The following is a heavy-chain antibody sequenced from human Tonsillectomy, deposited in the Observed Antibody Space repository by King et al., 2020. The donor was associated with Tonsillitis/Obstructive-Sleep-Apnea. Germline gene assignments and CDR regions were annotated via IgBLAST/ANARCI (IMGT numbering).Heavy chain of an antibody. CDR1: GFTFDDYA. CDR3: AKDGGRYCSSTSCYYMDV. CDR2: INWNSGRV. Sequence: VQLVESGGGLVQPGRSLRLSCAASGFTFDDYAMHWVRQAAGKGLEWVSGINWNSGRVDYADSVKGRFTISRDNAKNSLYLQMNSLRAEDTALYYCAKDGGRYCSSTSCYYMDVWCKGTTVTVSS. V-gene: IGHV3-9*01. J-gene: IGHJ6*03. D-gene: IGHD2-2*01.